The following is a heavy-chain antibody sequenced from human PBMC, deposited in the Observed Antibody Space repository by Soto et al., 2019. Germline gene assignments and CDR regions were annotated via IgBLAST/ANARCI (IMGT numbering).Heavy chain of an antibody. V-gene: IGHV2-5*02. J-gene: IGHJ4*02. Sequence: ITLEESGPTLVKPTETLTLTCTFSGFSLTTGVGVGWVRQPPGKALEWLALVYWDDDKHYTPSLMSRHTITKDISKGQVVLTMTNMDPVDTATYYCATLTADFWGPGTLVTVSS. CDR1: GFSLTTGVG. CDR3: ATLTADF. CDR2: VYWDDDK.